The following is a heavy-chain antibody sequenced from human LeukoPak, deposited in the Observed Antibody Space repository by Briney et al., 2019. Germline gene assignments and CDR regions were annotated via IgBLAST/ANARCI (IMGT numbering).Heavy chain of an antibody. V-gene: IGHV3-43*01. D-gene: IGHD5-24*01. CDR2: LSWDGETT. CDR3: ARETPRRGETRDGYR. CDR1: GFSFDDYT. Sequence: GGSLRLSCAVSGFSFDDYTIYWVRQAPGKGLEWVSLLSWDGETTYYSDSVKGRFAISRDNGKNSLYLQMNSLRVEDTAVYYCARETPRRGETRDGYRWGQGTLVTVSS. J-gene: IGHJ4*02.